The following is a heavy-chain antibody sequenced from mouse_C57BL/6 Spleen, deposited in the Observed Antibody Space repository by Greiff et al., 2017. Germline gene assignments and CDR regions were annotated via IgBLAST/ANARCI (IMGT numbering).Heavy chain of an antibody. J-gene: IGHJ2*01. CDR1: GYTFTSYC. CDR2: IYPSDGDT. D-gene: IGHD6-2*01. Sequence: VQLQQPGAELVKPGASVKLSCKASGYTFTSYCMHWVKQRPGQGLEWIGRIYPSDGDTHYNKKFKDKATLTVDKSSSTAYMQLSSLTSEDSAVYYCARRGLHQGFDYWGQGTTLTVSS. V-gene: IGHV1-61*01. CDR3: ARRGLHQGFDY.